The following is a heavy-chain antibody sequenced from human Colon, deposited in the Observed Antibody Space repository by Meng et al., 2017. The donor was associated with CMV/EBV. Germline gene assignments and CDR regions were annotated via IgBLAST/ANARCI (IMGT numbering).Heavy chain of an antibody. CDR2: IIPMFGTA. CDR1: GGTFISFA. J-gene: IGHJ3*02. Sequence: SVKVSCKASGGTFISFAISWVRQAPGQGLEWMGGIIPMFGTANYAQKFQGRVTITTDDSTSTAYMELSSLRSDDTAVYFCARAKYCSSSSCSGFDIWGQGTMVTVSS. V-gene: IGHV1-69*05. D-gene: IGHD2-15*01. CDR3: ARAKYCSSSSCSGFDI.